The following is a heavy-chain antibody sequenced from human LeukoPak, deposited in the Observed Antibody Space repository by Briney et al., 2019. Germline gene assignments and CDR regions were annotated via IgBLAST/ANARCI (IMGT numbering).Heavy chain of an antibody. CDR1: GGSISSYY. CDR2: IYNTGST. D-gene: IGHD2-21*02. Sequence: SKTLSLTCTVSGGSISSYYWNWIRQPPGKGPEWIGFIYNTGSTRYNPSLKSRITISVDTSKNQFSLKLNSVTAADTAVYYCARSSGGDDWYFDLWGRGTLVTVSS. CDR3: ARSSGGDDWYFDL. J-gene: IGHJ2*01. V-gene: IGHV4-59*08.